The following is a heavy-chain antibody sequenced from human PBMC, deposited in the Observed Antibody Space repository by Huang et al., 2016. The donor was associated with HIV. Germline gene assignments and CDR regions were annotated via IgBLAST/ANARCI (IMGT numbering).Heavy chain of an antibody. V-gene: IGHV3-7*01. CDR2: IKQDESEK. CDR1: TFTFGAYW. J-gene: IGHJ6*02. CDR3: ATKTAAMDI. Sequence: VESGGRLVQPGGSIRLSCVGSTFTFGAYWMSLVRQSPGKGVELVANIKQDESEKYYVESVKGRFNISRDNAKKVLFLEMNNVRVEDTATYYCATKTAAMDIWGQGTTVTVS. D-gene: IGHD1-7*01.